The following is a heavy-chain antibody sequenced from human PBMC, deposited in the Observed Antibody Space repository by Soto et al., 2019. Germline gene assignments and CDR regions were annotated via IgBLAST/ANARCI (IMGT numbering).Heavy chain of an antibody. CDR2: ISGSGYNT. V-gene: IGHV3-23*01. J-gene: IGHJ4*02. CDR1: GFTFSSYA. Sequence: EVQLLESGGGLVQPGGSLRLSCAASGFTFSSYAMSWVRQAPGKGLEWVSAISGSGYNTYYPDSMKGRFTISRDNSKNTLYLQMNRLRAEDTARYYCATDGEWSFNFDYWGQGALVTVSS. D-gene: IGHD3-3*01. CDR3: ATDGEWSFNFDY.